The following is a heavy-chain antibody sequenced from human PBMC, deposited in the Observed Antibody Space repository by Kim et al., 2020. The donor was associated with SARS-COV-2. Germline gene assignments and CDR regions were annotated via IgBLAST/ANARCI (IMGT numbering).Heavy chain of an antibody. CDR1: GFTFSSYA. CDR3: ARDMEGAYSSGWFWY. D-gene: IGHD6-19*01. J-gene: IGHJ4*01. CDR2: ISYDGSNK. Sequence: GGSLRLSCAASGFTFSSYAMHWVRQAPGKGLEWVAVISYDGSNKYYADSVKGRFTISRDNSKNTLYLQMNSLRAEDTAVYYCARDMEGAYSSGWFWYWG. V-gene: IGHV3-30*04.